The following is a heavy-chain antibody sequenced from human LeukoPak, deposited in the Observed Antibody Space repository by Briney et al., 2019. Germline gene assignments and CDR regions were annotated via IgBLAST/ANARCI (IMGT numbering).Heavy chain of an antibody. CDR1: GGSISSSSYY. CDR2: IYYSGST. Sequence: SETLSLTCTVSGGSISSSSYYWGWIRQPPGKGLEWIVNIYYSGSTYYNPSLTSRVTISVDTSKNQFSLKLSSVTAADTAVYYCARLDYGGHYFDYWGQGTLVTVSS. CDR3: ARLDYGGHYFDY. J-gene: IGHJ4*02. V-gene: IGHV4-39*01. D-gene: IGHD4-17*01.